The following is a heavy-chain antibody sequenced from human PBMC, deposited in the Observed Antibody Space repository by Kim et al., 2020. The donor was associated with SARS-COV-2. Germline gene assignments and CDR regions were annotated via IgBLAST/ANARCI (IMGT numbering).Heavy chain of an antibody. CDR2: ISYDGSNK. D-gene: IGHD2-2*01. Sequence: GGSLRLSCAASGFTFSSYGMHWVRQAPGKGLEWVAVISYDGSNKYYADSVKGRFTISRDNSKNTLYLQMNSLRAEDTAVYYCAKDHGRGGYCSSTSCYEGRGVYYYYGMDVWGQGTTVTVSS. J-gene: IGHJ6*02. V-gene: IGHV3-30*18. CDR1: GFTFSSYG. CDR3: AKDHGRGGYCSSTSCYEGRGVYYYYGMDV.